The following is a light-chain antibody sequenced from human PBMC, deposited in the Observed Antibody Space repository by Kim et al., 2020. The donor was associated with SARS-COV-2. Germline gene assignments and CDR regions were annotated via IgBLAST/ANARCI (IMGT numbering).Light chain of an antibody. V-gene: IGLV2-11*01. CDR3: FSYAGSYTAI. CDR2: DVS. CDR1: SSDVGAYNY. Sequence: GQSVTSSCTGTSSDVGAYNYVSWYQQHPGKAPKLMIYDVSKRPSGVPDRFSGSKSGNTASLTVSGLQGEDEADYYCFSYAGSYTAIFGGGTKVTVL. J-gene: IGLJ2*01.